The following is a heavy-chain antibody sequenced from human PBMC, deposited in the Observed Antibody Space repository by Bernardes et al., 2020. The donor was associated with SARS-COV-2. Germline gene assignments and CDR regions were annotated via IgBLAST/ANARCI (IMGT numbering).Heavy chain of an antibody. CDR3: ARASVGSSTRLDY. CDR1: AGSISGYF. J-gene: IGHJ4*02. Sequence: SETLSLTCTVSAGSISGYFWIWIRQPAGKGLEWIGRISTTGNNNYNPSLKSRVTMSLDTSKDQFSMRLNSVTAADTAVYYCARASVGSSTRLDYWGQGTLVTVS. D-gene: IGHD2-2*01. V-gene: IGHV4-4*07. CDR2: ISTTGNN.